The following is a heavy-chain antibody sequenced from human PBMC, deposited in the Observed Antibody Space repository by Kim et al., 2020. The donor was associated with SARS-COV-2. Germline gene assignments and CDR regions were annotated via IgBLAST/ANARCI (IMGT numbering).Heavy chain of an antibody. CDR1: GYSFTNYW. Sequence: ESLKISCKASGYSFTNYWISWVRQMPGEGLEWMGSIDPSDSHPNYRPSFQGHVTISVDKSTNTAYLQWSSLRASDTAMYYCARHWFGEFLSQYNWFDPWGQGTLVTVSS. D-gene: IGHD3-10*01. V-gene: IGHV5-10-1*01. CDR2: IDPSDSHP. J-gene: IGHJ5*02. CDR3: ARHWFGEFLSQYNWFDP.